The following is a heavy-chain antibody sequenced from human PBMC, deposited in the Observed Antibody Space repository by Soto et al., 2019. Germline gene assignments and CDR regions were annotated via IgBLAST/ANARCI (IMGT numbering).Heavy chain of an antibody. CDR2: IDPSDSYT. V-gene: IGHV5-10-1*01. CDR3: AKGFIAARPGDY. Sequence: GESLKISCKGSGYSFTSYWISWVRQMPGKGLEWMGRIDPSDSYTNYSPSFQGHVTISADKSISTAYLQWSSLKASDTAMYYCAKGFIAARPGDYWGQGTLVTSP. D-gene: IGHD6-6*01. J-gene: IGHJ4*02. CDR1: GYSFTSYW.